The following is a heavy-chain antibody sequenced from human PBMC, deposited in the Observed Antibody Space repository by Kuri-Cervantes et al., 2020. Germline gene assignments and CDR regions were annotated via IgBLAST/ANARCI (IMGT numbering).Heavy chain of an antibody. CDR2: ISYDGSNK. D-gene: IGHD6-19*01. J-gene: IGHJ4*02. Sequence: GESLKISCAASGFTFSSHAMHWVRQAPGKGLEWVAVISYDGSNKYYADSVKGRFTISRDNSKNTLYLQMNSLRAEDTAVYYCAKGGIAVAGIDYWGQGTLVTVSS. CDR3: AKGGIAVAGIDY. V-gene: IGHV3-30-3*01. CDR1: GFTFSSHA.